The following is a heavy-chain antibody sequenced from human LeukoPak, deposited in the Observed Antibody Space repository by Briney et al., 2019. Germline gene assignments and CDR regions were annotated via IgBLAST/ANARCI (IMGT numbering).Heavy chain of an antibody. D-gene: IGHD2-15*01. CDR1: GYTFTSYG. CDR2: ISAYNGNT. V-gene: IGHV1-18*01. J-gene: IGHJ5*02. Sequence: ASVQVSCKASGYTFTSYGISWVRQATGQGLEWMGWISAYNGNTNYAQKLQGRVTMTTDTSTSTAYMELRSLGSDDTAVYYCAGDLGYCSGGSCYRWFDPWGQGTLVTVSS. CDR3: AGDLGYCSGGSCYRWFDP.